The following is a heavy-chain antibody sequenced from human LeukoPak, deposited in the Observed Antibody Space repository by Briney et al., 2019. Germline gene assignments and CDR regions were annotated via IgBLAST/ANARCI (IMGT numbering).Heavy chain of an antibody. CDR1: GFTFSSYS. D-gene: IGHD3-10*01. V-gene: IGHV3-21*01. CDR3: ARDPDYYGSIR. Sequence: GGSLRLSCAAFGFTFSSYSMNWFRQAPGKGLEWVSSISSSSSYIYYADSVKARFTISRDNAKNSLYLQMNSLRAEDTAVYYCARDPDYYGSIRWGQGTLVTVSS. J-gene: IGHJ4*02. CDR2: ISSSSSYI.